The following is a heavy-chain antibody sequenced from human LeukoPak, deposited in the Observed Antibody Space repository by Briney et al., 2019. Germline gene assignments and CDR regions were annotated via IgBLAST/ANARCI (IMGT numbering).Heavy chain of an antibody. CDR3: AREENYSGSYGHDAFDI. V-gene: IGHV1-18*01. CDR1: GYTFTSYG. D-gene: IGHD1-26*01. CDR2: ISAYNGNT. Sequence: ASVKVSCKASGYTFTSYGISRVRQAHGQGLEWMGWISAYNGNTNYAQKLQGRVTMTTDTSTSTAYMELRSLRSDDTAVYYCAREENYSGSYGHDAFDIWGQGTMVTVSS. J-gene: IGHJ3*02.